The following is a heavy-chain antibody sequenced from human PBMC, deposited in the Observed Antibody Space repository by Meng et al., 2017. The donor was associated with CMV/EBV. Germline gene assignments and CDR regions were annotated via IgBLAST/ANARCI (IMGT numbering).Heavy chain of an antibody. CDR1: GYTFTSYG. D-gene: IGHD2-15*01. CDR3: ARDPAWSVITPRRGFDY. CDR2: ISAYNGNT. V-gene: IGHV1-18*01. J-gene: IGHJ4*02. Sequence: VQLGQSGAYVKKPRASVKVSCQASGYTFTSYGISWVRQAPGQGLEWMGWISAYNGNTNYAQKLQGRVTMTTDTSTSTAYMELRSLRSDDTAVYYCARDPAWSVITPRRGFDYWGQGTLVTVSS.